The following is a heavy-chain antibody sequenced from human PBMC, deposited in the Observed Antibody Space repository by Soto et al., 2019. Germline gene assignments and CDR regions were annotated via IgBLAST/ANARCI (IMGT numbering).Heavy chain of an antibody. V-gene: IGHV3-66*01. CDR3: ARRVGDFWYFDL. J-gene: IGHJ2*01. CDR1: GFAVTRNY. Sequence: EVQLVESGGGLVQPGGSLRLSCGASGFAVTRNYMGWVRQAPGKGLEWVSSIYIDGNTYYADSVRGRFTAYTDNSQDTRHLQMNSLTVDDTAMYCCARRVGDFWYFDLWGRGTLVTVSS. D-gene: IGHD1-26*01. CDR2: IYIDGNT.